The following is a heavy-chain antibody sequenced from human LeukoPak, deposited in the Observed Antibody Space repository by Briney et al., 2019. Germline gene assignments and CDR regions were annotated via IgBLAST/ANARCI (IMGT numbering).Heavy chain of an antibody. V-gene: IGHV3-69-1*02. CDR2: IGFGGDL. J-gene: IGHJ4*01. CDR3: ARDASGWSRDY. Sequence: GGSLRLSCEVSGLTFSTSGMTWVRQAPGKGLQWVSTIGFGGDLYYADSVKGRFTISRDNAKNSVFLQMDSLTDEDSGVYYRARDASGWSRDYWGHGTLVTVSS. D-gene: IGHD6-19*01. CDR1: GLTFSTSG.